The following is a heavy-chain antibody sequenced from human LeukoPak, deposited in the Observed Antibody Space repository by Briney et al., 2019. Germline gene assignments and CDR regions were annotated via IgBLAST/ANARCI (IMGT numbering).Heavy chain of an antibody. J-gene: IGHJ4*02. V-gene: IGHV3-23*01. Sequence: GGSLRLSCEASGFTFSTYAMSWVRQPPGKGRQWVSGISGSDSGTYYTDSVKGRFNIARDNSKNTVYLEIDNLRAEDTAVYYCAKCMSGTGVCLNFDSWGQGILVTVSS. CDR3: AKCMSGTGVCLNFDS. CDR2: ISGSDSGT. CDR1: GFTFSTYA. D-gene: IGHD2-8*02.